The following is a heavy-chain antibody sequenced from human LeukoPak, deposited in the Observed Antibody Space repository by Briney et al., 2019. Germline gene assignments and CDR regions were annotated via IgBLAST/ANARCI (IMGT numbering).Heavy chain of an antibody. J-gene: IGHJ4*02. CDR2: IWYDGSNK. CDR3: ARDENTMVRGIHFDY. D-gene: IGHD3-10*01. CDR1: GFTFSSYG. V-gene: IGHV3-33*01. Sequence: GGSLRLSCAASGFTFSSYGMHWARQAPGKGLEWVAVIWYDGSNKYYADSVKGRFTISRDNSKNTLYLQMNSLRAEDTAVYYCARDENTMVRGIHFDYWGQGTLVTVS.